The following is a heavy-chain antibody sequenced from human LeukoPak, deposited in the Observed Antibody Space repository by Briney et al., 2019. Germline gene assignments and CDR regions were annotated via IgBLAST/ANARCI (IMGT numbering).Heavy chain of an antibody. CDR1: GFTFSSYG. V-gene: IGHV3-30*03. CDR2: ISYDGSNK. Sequence: GGSLRLSCAASGFTFSSYGMHWVRQAPGKGLEWVAVISYDGSNKYYADSVKGRFTISRDNSKNTLYLQMNSLRAEDMAVYYCARGGEMATMSYWGQGTLVTVSS. D-gene: IGHD5-24*01. CDR3: ARGGEMATMSY. J-gene: IGHJ4*02.